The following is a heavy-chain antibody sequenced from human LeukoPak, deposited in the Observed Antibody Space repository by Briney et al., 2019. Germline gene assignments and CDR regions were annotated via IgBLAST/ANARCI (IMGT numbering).Heavy chain of an antibody. Sequence: ASVKVSCKVSGYTLTELSMHWVRQAPGKGLEWRGGFDPEDGETIYAQKFQGRVTMTEDTSTDTAYMELSSLRSEDTAVYYCATETPSGWYVDAFDIWGQGTMVTVSS. CDR3: ATETPSGWYVDAFDI. D-gene: IGHD6-19*01. J-gene: IGHJ3*02. CDR2: FDPEDGET. CDR1: GYTLTELS. V-gene: IGHV1-24*01.